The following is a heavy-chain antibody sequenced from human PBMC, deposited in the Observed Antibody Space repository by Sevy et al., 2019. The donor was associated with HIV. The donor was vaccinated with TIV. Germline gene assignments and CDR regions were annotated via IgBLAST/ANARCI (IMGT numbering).Heavy chain of an antibody. D-gene: IGHD2-15*01. J-gene: IGHJ6*02. CDR2: IDPSDSYT. CDR3: AKNKDIVTVIAASSYGLDV. Sequence: GESLKISCQASGYKFSNYRIAWVRQMPGKGLEWMGKIDPSDSYTSYIPSFQGHVTISADKFVSTVYLQWSSLKASDTATYYCAKNKDIVTVIAASSYGLDVWGQGTTVTVSS. CDR1: GYKFSNYR. V-gene: IGHV5-10-1*01.